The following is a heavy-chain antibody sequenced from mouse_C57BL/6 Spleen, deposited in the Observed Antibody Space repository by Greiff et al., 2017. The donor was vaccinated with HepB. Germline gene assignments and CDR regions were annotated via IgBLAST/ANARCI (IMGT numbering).Heavy chain of an antibody. CDR3: TRSFNWDDY. D-gene: IGHD4-1*02. CDR1: GYTFTDYE. V-gene: IGHV1-15*01. J-gene: IGHJ2*01. Sequence: QVQLKQSGAELVRPGASVTLSCKASGYTFTDYEMHWVKQTPVHGLEWIGAIDPETGGTAYNQKFKGKAILTADKSSSTAYMELRSLTSEDSAVYYCTRSFNWDDYWGQGTTLTVSS. CDR2: IDPETGGT.